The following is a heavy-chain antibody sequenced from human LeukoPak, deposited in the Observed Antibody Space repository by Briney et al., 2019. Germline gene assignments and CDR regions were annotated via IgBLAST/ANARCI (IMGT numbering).Heavy chain of an antibody. CDR3: ARSNDYGDYPFDY. CDR2: IYYSGST. CDR1: GGSISSGDYY. D-gene: IGHD4-17*01. V-gene: IGHV4-30-4*08. Sequence: SQTLSLTCTVSGGSISSGDYYWSWIRQPPGKGLEWIGYIYYSGSTYYNPSLKSRVTISVDTSKNLFSLKLSSVTAADTAVYYCARSNDYGDYPFDYWGQGTLVTVSS. J-gene: IGHJ4*02.